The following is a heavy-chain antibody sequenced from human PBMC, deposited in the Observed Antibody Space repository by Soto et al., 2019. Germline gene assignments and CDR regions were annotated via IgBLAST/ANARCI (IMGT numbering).Heavy chain of an antibody. CDR3: ARKPVYCSGGSCYPNHDAFDI. V-gene: IGHV1-69*02. D-gene: IGHD2-15*01. J-gene: IGHJ3*02. CDR2: IIPILGIA. Sequence: QVQLVQSGAEVKKPGSSVKVSCKASGGTFSSYTISWVRQAPGQGLEWMGRIIPILGIANYAQKFQGRVTITADKSTSTVYMELSSLRSEDTAVYYCARKPVYCSGGSCYPNHDAFDIWGQGTMVIVSS. CDR1: GGTFSSYT.